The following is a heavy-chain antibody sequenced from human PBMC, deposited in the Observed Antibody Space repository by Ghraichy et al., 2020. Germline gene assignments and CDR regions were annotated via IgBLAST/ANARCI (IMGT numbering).Heavy chain of an antibody. Sequence: GGSLRLSCAASGFTFSFYHMSWVRQAPGKGLEWVSYISSGGDTIYYADSVKGRFSISRDNAKNSLYLQMNSLRAEDTALYYCAGQTAMGKPYDYWGQGTLVTVSS. CDR1: GFTFSFYH. CDR3: AGQTAMGKPYDY. CDR2: ISSGGDTI. J-gene: IGHJ4*02. V-gene: IGHV3-48*03. D-gene: IGHD5-18*01.